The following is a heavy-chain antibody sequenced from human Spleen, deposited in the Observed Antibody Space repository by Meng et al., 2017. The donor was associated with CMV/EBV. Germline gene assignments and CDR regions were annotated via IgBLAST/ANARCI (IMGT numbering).Heavy chain of an antibody. CDR1: GYTFTAHY. Sequence: ASVKVSCKASGYTFTAHYFHWVRQAPGQGLEWMGWISGYNGRTNYAQSFQGRLTLTTDTSTSTAYMELRNLRSDDTAVYFCARDYCDIEGHEYDCFDPWGQGTLVTVSS. CDR2: ISGYNGRT. CDR3: ARDYCDIEGHEYDCFDP. V-gene: IGHV1-18*04. J-gene: IGHJ5*02. D-gene: IGHD2/OR15-2a*01.